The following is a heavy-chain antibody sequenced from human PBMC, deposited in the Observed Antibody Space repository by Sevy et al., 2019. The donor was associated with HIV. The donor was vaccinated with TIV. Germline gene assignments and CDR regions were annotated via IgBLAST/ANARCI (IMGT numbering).Heavy chain of an antibody. D-gene: IGHD2-15*01. Sequence: GGSLRLSCATSGFTFSNYWMTWVRHTPGKGLEWVANIKPDGSEQYYADSVKGRFTISRDNAKDSLYLQVSSLRAEDTALYYCARGGVSAPLSGGNYWGQGALVTVS. CDR1: GFTFSNYW. J-gene: IGHJ4*02. CDR2: IKPDGSEQ. V-gene: IGHV3-7*03. CDR3: ARGGVSAPLSGGNY.